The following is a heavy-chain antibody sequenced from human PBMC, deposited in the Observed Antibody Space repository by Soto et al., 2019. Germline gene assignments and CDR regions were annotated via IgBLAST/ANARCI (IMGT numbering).Heavy chain of an antibody. Sequence: QVKLVESGGGVVQPGRSLRLSCEASGFDFSRYGMHWVRQAPGKGLEWVSVILYDGSTKYSADSVKGRFTVSRDNSRNTLYLQMNSLRDEDTAVYYCARLKLVAGRNRFDPWGQGTLVTVSS. CDR3: ARLKLVAGRNRFDP. CDR1: GFDFSRYG. D-gene: IGHD6-19*01. V-gene: IGHV3-33*01. J-gene: IGHJ5*02. CDR2: ILYDGSTK.